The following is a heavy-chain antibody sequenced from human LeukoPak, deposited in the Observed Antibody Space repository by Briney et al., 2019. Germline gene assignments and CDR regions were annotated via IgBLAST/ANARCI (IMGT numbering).Heavy chain of an antibody. CDR3: ARGGVPAVSDY. CDR1: GFTFSSYW. Sequence: GGSLRLSCAASGFTFSSYWMHWVRQAPGKGLVWVSRINSDGTSTGYADSVKGRFTISRGNAKNTVYLQMDSLRAEDTAVYYCARGGVPAVSDYWGQGTLVTVSS. CDR2: INSDGTST. D-gene: IGHD2-2*01. J-gene: IGHJ4*02. V-gene: IGHV3-74*01.